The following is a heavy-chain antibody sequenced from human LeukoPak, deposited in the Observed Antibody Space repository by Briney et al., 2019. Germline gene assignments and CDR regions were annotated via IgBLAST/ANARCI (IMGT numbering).Heavy chain of an antibody. V-gene: IGHV1-8*01. CDR1: GYTFTSYD. CDR2: MNPNSGNT. D-gene: IGHD6-19*01. J-gene: IGHJ6*02. CDR3: ARAIYPVAVTYYYGMDV. Sequence: ASVKVSCKASGYTFTSYDINRVRQATGQGLEWMGWMNPNSGNTGYAQKFQGRVTMTRNTSISTAYMELSSLRSEDTAVYYCARAIYPVAVTYYYGMDVWGQGTTVTVSS.